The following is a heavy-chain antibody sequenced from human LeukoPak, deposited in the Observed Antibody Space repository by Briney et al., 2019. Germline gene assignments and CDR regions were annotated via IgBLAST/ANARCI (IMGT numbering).Heavy chain of an antibody. J-gene: IGHJ5*02. D-gene: IGHD3-22*01. CDR1: GFTFTSSA. Sequence: SVKISSKASGFTFTSSAVQWVRQARGQRLEWIGWIVVGSGNTNYAQKFQERVTITRDMSTSTAYMGLSSLRSEDTAVYYCAADTPPDDYYDSSGYYRWGQGTLVTVSS. V-gene: IGHV1-58*01. CDR2: IVVGSGNT. CDR3: AADTPPDDYYDSSGYYR.